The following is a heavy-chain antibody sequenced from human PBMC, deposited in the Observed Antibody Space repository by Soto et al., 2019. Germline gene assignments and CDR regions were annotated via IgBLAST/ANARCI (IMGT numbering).Heavy chain of an antibody. CDR3: ARGFPTVVTVDY. D-gene: IGHD4-17*01. CDR2: IYYSGST. Sequence: SETLSLTCTVSGGSISSYYWSWIRQPPGKGLEWIGYIYYSGSTNYNPSLRSRVTISVDTSKNQFSLKLSSVTAADTAVYYCARGFPTVVTVDYWGQGTLVTVSS. CDR1: GGSISSYY. J-gene: IGHJ4*02. V-gene: IGHV4-59*08.